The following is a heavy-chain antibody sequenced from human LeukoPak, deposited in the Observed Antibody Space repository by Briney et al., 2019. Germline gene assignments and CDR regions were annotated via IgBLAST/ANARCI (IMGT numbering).Heavy chain of an antibody. J-gene: IGHJ4*02. V-gene: IGHV3-9*01. CDR1: GFTFDDYA. D-gene: IGHD3-3*01. Sequence: GGSLRLSCAASGFTFDDYAMHWVRQAPGKGLEWVSGISWNSGSIGYADSVKGRFTISRDNAKNSLYLQMNSLRAEDTALYYCAKGITIFGVVIGLLDYWGQVTLVTVSS. CDR2: ISWNSGSI. CDR3: AKGITIFGVVIGLLDY.